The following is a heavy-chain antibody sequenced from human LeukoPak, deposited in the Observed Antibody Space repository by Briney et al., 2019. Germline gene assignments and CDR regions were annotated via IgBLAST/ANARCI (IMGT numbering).Heavy chain of an antibody. J-gene: IGHJ4*02. D-gene: IGHD3-16*01. V-gene: IGHV3-48*03. CDR1: GFTFSSYE. CDR3: AKLRTGGLRGGSFDY. Sequence: PGGSLRLSCAASGFTFSSYEMNWVRQAPGKGLEWVSYISSSGSTIYYADSVKGRFTVSRDNSKDTLYLQMSSLRAEDMAVYYCAKLRTGGLRGGSFDYWGQGTLVTVSS. CDR2: ISSSGSTI.